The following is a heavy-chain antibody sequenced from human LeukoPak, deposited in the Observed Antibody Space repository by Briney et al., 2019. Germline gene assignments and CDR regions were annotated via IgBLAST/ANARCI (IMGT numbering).Heavy chain of an antibody. Sequence: PSEALSLTCTVSGGSISSYYWSWIRQPPGKGLEWIGYIDYGGSTNYNPSLKSRVTISVDTSKTQFSPKLSSVTAADTAVYSCARREKSPYYFDYWGQGTLVTVSS. CDR1: GGSISSYY. CDR3: ARREKSPYYFDY. V-gene: IGHV4-59*01. CDR2: IDYGGST. J-gene: IGHJ4*02.